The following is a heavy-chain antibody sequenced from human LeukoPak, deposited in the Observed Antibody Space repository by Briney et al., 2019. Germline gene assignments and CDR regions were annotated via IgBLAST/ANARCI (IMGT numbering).Heavy chain of an antibody. J-gene: IGHJ2*01. CDR3: ARDSTHYYDSSGYRYFDL. D-gene: IGHD3-22*01. CDR1: GFTFSSYS. V-gene: IGHV3-21*01. CDR2: ISSSSSYI. Sequence: GGSLRLSCAASGFTFSSYSMNWVRQAPGKGLEWVSSISSSSSYIYYADSVKGRFTISRDNAKNSLYLQMNSLRAEDTAVYYCARDSTHYYDSSGYRYFDLWGRGTLVTVSS.